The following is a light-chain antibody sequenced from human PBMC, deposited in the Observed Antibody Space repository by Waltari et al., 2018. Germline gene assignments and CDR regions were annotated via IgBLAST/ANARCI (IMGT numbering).Light chain of an antibody. CDR1: QSITKW. J-gene: IGKJ1*01. CDR3: QQYNNYWT. V-gene: IGKV1-5*03. CDR2: KAS. Sequence: DLHLTQSPSPPSAPVGHRATITCRASQSITKWLAWDQQKPGRAPKLLIYKASNLASGVPSRFSGSGSGTEFTLTIGSLQPDDLATYYCQQYNNYWTFGQGTKVEIK.